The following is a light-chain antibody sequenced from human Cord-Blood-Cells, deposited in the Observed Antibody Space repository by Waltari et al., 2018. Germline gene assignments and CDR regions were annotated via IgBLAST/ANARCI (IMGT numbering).Light chain of an antibody. CDR2: GNS. CDR1: SSNIGAGYD. CDR3: QSYDSSLSGSYV. Sequence: QSVLTQPPSVSGAPGQRVTISCTGSSSNIGAGYDVHWSQQLPGTAPKLLSYGNSNRPSGDPDRFSGSKSGTSACLAITGLQAEDEAHYYCQSYDSSLSGSYVFGTGTKVTVL. V-gene: IGLV1-40*01. J-gene: IGLJ1*01.